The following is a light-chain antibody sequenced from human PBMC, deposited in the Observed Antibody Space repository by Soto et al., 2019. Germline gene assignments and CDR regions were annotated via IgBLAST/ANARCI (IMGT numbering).Light chain of an antibody. J-gene: IGKJ1*01. Sequence: EIVLTQSPGTLSLSPGERGTLSCRASQSVSSDSVAWYQQKPGQAPRLLIYGASSRVAGIPDRFRGAGSGTDFTLTISRLEPEDFAVYVCQQYGSSPPTFGQGGKVAI. CDR2: GAS. V-gene: IGKV3-20*01. CDR3: QQYGSSPPT. CDR1: QSVSSDS.